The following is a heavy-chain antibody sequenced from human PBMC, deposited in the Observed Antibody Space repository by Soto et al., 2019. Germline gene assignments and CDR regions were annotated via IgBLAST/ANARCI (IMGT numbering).Heavy chain of an antibody. Sequence: QAQLVESGGGVVQPGRSLRLSCEASGFIFRTYGMHWVRQAPGKGLEWVATIWYAGSDKYYGNSVKGRFTISRDNSEHALYLQMNVLRVEDTAVYFCAGDMGWFDPWGQGTLVTVSS. CDR2: IWYAGSDK. CDR1: GFIFRTYG. V-gene: IGHV3-33*01. CDR3: AGDMGWFDP. J-gene: IGHJ5*02.